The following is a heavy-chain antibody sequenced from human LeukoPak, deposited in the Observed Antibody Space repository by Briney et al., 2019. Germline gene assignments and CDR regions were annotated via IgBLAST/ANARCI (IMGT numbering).Heavy chain of an antibody. CDR1: GYTFTSYY. V-gene: IGHV1-69*06. CDR3: ARVLEGSFGGYYFDY. J-gene: IGHJ4*02. Sequence: GASVKVSCKASGYTFTSYYMHWVRQAPGQGLEWMGGIIPIFGTANYAQKFQGRVTITADKSTSTAYMELSSLRSEDTAVYYCARVLEGSFGGYYFDYWGQGTLVTVSS. CDR2: IIPIFGTA. D-gene: IGHD3-10*01.